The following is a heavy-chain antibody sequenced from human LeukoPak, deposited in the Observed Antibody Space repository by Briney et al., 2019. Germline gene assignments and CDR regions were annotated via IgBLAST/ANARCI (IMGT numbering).Heavy chain of an antibody. J-gene: IGHJ4*02. Sequence: PGGSLRLSCAASGFTFSSNWMTWVRQTPGKGLEWVANINQDGSEKYYVDSVKGRFTISRDNARNSLYLQMNSLRAEDTAVYYCARRAGAYSHPYDYWGQGTLVTVSS. CDR3: ARRAGAYSHPYDY. D-gene: IGHD4/OR15-4a*01. CDR1: GFTFSSNW. V-gene: IGHV3-7*03. CDR2: INQDGSEK.